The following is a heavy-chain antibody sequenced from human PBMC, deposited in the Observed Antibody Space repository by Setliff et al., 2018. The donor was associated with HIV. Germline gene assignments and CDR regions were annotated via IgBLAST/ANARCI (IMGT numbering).Heavy chain of an antibody. J-gene: IGHJ4*02. CDR2: INHSGST. CDR3: ATYSAGEGGRGY. V-gene: IGHV4-34*01. CDR1: GGSFSDYY. Sequence: SETLSLTCAVYGGSFSDYYWSWIRQPPGKGLEWIGEINHSGSTNYNPSLKRRVTISVDTSKNQFSLRLSSVTAADTAVYYCATYSAGEGGRGYWGQGRLVTVSS. D-gene: IGHD1-26*01.